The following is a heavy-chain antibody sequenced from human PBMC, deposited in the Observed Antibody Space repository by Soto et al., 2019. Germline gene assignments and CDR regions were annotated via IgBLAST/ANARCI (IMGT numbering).Heavy chain of an antibody. CDR3: ARAPDYDRRVFDY. V-gene: IGHV1-2*04. CDR2: INPNSGGT. Sequence: QVQLVQSGAEVKKPGASVKVSCKASGYTFTGYYMHWVRQAPGQGLEWMGWINPNSGGTNYAQKYQGWVTMTRDTSISTAYMELSRLRSDDTAVYYCARAPDYDRRVFDYWGQGTLVTVSS. J-gene: IGHJ4*02. CDR1: GYTFTGYY. D-gene: IGHD3-22*01.